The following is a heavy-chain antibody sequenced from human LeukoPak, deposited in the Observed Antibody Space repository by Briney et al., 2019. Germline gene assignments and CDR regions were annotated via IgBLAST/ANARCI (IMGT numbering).Heavy chain of an antibody. Sequence: GASVKVSCKASGGTFSSYAISWVRQAPGQGLEWMGGIIPIFGTANYAQKFQGRVTITADESTSTAYMELSSLRSDDTAVYYCARVKQLRYYYYYMDVWGKGTTVTVSS. D-gene: IGHD6-6*01. V-gene: IGHV1-69*01. J-gene: IGHJ6*03. CDR2: IIPIFGTA. CDR3: ARVKQLRYYYYYMDV. CDR1: GGTFSSYA.